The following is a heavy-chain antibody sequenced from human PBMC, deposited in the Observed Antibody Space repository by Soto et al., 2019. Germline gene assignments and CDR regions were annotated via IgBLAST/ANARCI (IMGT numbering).Heavy chain of an antibody. J-gene: IGHJ4*02. CDR1: GYTFTNYD. D-gene: IGHD6-6*01. CDR3: ARVGSSSSDY. Sequence: ASVKVSCKASGYTFTNYDINWVRQATGQGLEWMGWMNPDNSNVGYAQQFQGRVTMTRNTSISTAYMELSSLRSEGTAVYYCARVGSSSSDYWGQGTLVTVSS. CDR2: MNPDNSNV. V-gene: IGHV1-8*02.